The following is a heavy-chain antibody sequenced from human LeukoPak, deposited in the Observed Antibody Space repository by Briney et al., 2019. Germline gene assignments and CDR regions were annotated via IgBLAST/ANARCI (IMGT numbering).Heavy chain of an antibody. D-gene: IGHD6-19*01. Sequence: PGGTLRLSCAASGFTFSSYAMSWVRQAPGKGLEWVSAISGSGGSTYYADSVKGRFTISRDNSKNTLYLQMNSLRAEDTAVYYCAKDLYSSGWYFDYWGQGTLVTVSS. CDR3: AKDLYSSGWYFDY. CDR2: ISGSGGST. V-gene: IGHV3-23*01. J-gene: IGHJ4*02. CDR1: GFTFSSYA.